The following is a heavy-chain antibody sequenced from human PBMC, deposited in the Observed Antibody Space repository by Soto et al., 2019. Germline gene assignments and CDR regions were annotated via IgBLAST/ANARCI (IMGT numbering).Heavy chain of an antibody. J-gene: IGHJ4*02. D-gene: IGHD6-13*01. CDR1: GFTFSGSA. CDR3: TRLPPPSYSSSWYDTKQDY. Sequence: EVQLVESGGGLVQPGGSLKLSCAASGFTFSGSAMHWVRQASGKGLEWVRRIRSKANSYATAYAASVKGRFTISRDDSKNTAYLQMNSLKTEDTALYYCTRLPPPSYSSSWYDTKQDYWGQGTLVTVSS. CDR2: IRSKANSYAT. V-gene: IGHV3-73*02.